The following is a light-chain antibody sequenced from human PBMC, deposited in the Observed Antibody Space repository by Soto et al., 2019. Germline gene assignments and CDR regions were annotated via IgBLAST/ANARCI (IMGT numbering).Light chain of an antibody. Sequence: DILMTQSSSTLSASVGDRVTITCRASQIISSWLAWYQQKQGKVPNLLIFAASTLHSGVPSRFSGSGSGTHFTLTISSLQPEDVATYYCQKYNSAPLTFGGGTKVDIK. CDR3: QKYNSAPLT. V-gene: IGKV1-27*01. J-gene: IGKJ4*01. CDR1: QIISSW. CDR2: AAS.